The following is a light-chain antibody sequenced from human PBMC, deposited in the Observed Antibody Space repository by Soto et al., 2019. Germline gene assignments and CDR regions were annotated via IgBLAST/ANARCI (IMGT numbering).Light chain of an antibody. CDR3: QQYDKWPLT. J-gene: IGKJ5*01. CDR1: QSVSSN. Sequence: EIVMTQSPATLSVSPGERATLSCRASQSVSSNLAWYQQKPGQAPRLLIYGASTRATGIPARLSGSGSGTEFALTISSLQSEDFEVYFCQQYDKWPLTFGQGTRLEIK. CDR2: GAS. V-gene: IGKV3-15*01.